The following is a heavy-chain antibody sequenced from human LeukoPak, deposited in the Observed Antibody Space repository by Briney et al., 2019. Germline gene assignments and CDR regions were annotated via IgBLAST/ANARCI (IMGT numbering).Heavy chain of an antibody. CDR2: IIPILGIA. CDR1: GGTLSIYT. J-gene: IGHJ4*02. Sequence: GASVKVSCKASGGTLSIYTISCELQAPGQGLEWMGRIIPILGIANYAQKFQGRVRMTRDTSTSTVYMEFSSLAYDETALYYCARPSLPGTTPSDYWGQGTLVTVSS. V-gene: IGHV1-69*02. D-gene: IGHD1-1*01. CDR3: ARPSLPGTTPSDY.